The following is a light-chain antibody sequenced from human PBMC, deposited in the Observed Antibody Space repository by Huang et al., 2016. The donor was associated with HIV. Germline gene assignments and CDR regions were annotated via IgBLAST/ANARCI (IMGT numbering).Light chain of an antibody. CDR3: QQYRHWPWT. CDR1: QSVSSN. J-gene: IGKJ1*01. CDR2: GAS. V-gene: IGKV3-15*01. Sequence: EVLMTQSPAALSVSPGERATLSCRASQSVSSNLAWYQQKPGQAPRLLIYGASTRATDIPARVSGSGSGTEFTLIISSLQSEDFAVYYCQQYRHWPWTFGQGTKVEIK.